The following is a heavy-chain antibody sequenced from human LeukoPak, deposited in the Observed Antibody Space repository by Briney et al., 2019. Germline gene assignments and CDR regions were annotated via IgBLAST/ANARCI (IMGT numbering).Heavy chain of an antibody. Sequence: PGGSLRLSCAASGFIFSSYAMNWVRQAPGKGLEWVSVTYVSGNTYYADSVKGRFIVSRDNSKNTLYLEMNSLRVEDTGVYYCAREVGAWGQGTLVTVSS. CDR2: TYVSGNT. D-gene: IGHD1-26*01. CDR1: GFIFSSYA. CDR3: AREVGA. J-gene: IGHJ5*02. V-gene: IGHV3-66*01.